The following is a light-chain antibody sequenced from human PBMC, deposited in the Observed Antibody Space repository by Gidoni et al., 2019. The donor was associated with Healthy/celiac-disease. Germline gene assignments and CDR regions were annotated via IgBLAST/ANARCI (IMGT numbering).Light chain of an antibody. V-gene: IGLV2-14*01. CDR3: SSYTSSSPL. CDR1: SSDVGGYNY. CDR2: DVS. J-gene: IGLJ2*01. Sequence: QPALTQPASVSGSPGQSITISCTGTSSDVGGYNYVSWYQQHPGKAPKLMIYDVSNRPSGVSNRFSGSKSGNTASRTISGLQAEDEADYYCSSYTSSSPLFGGGTKLTVL.